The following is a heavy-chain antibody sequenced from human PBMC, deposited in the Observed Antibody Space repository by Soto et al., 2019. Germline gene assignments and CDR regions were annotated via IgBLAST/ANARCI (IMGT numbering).Heavy chain of an antibody. J-gene: IGHJ4*02. CDR2: IWYDGSNK. Sequence: QVQLVESGGGVVQPGTSLRLSCAASKFAFSGYAMHWVRQAPGKGLEWVAVIWYDGSNKYYADSVKGRFTMSRENSRKTLYLQMDSLRAEDTAVYYCARDRTTRAFDYWGQGTLVTVSS. CDR3: ARDRTTRAFDY. V-gene: IGHV3-33*01. D-gene: IGHD1-1*01. CDR1: KFAFSGYA.